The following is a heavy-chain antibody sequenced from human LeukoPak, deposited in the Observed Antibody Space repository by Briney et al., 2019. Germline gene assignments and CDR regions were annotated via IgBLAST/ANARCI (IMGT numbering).Heavy chain of an antibody. CDR1: GFTFSSYE. CDR2: ISSSGSTI. CDR3: ARDRGDTTVTTIYGMDV. D-gene: IGHD4-11*01. J-gene: IGHJ6*02. Sequence: GGSLRLSCAASGFTFSSYEMNWVRQAPGKGLEWVSYISSSGSTIYYADSVKGRFTISRDNAKNSLYLQMSSLRAEDTAVYCCARDRGDTTVTTIYGMDVWGQGTTVTVSS. V-gene: IGHV3-48*03.